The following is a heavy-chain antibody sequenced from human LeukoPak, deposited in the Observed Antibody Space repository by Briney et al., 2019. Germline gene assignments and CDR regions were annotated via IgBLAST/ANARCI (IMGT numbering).Heavy chain of an antibody. CDR3: AKGHGYFDY. J-gene: IGHJ4*02. CDR1: GFTFDDYG. V-gene: IGHV3-23*01. Sequence: PGGSLRLSCAASGFTFDDYGMGWVRQAPGKGLEWVSAISGSGGSTYYADSVKGRFTISRDNSKNTLYLQMNSLRAEDTAVYYCAKGHGYFDYWGQGTLVTVSS. CDR2: ISGSGGST.